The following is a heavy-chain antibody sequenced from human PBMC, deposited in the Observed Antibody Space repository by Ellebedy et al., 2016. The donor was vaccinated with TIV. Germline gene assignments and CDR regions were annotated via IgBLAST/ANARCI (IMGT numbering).Heavy chain of an antibody. V-gene: IGHV3-7*01. Sequence: GGSLRLSCTASGFTFSTYWMTWVRQAPGKGLEWVANINQDGSGKYYVDSVKGRFTISRDNAKNSLYLQMNSLRAEDTAVYYCTRQIGTYSSSSDCWGQGTLVTVSS. D-gene: IGHD6-6*01. CDR1: GFTFSTYW. CDR2: INQDGSGK. J-gene: IGHJ4*02. CDR3: TRQIGTYSSSSDC.